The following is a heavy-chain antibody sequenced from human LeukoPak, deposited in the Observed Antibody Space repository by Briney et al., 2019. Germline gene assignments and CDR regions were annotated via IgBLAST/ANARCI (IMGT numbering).Heavy chain of an antibody. CDR1: GFTFSSYS. D-gene: IGHD3-22*01. Sequence: PGGSLRLSCAASGFTFSSYSMNWVRQAPGKGLEWVSSISSSSSYIYYADSVKGRFTISRDNAKNSLYLQMNSLRAEDTAVYYCASRRSGYYPGYWGQGTLATVSS. V-gene: IGHV3-21*01. CDR2: ISSSSSYI. J-gene: IGHJ4*02. CDR3: ASRRSGYYPGY.